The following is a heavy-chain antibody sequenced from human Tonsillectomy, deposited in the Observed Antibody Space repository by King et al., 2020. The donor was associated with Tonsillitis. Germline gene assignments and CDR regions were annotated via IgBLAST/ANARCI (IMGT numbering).Heavy chain of an antibody. CDR2: IYYSGST. CDR3: ARGGLDWFDP. D-gene: IGHD3/OR15-3a*01. Sequence: QLQESGPGLVKPSETLSLTCTVSGGSISSYYWSWLRQPPGKGLEWIGYIYYSGSTNYNPSLKSRVTISVDTSKNQFSLKLSSVTAADTAVYYCARGGLDWFDPWGQGTLVTVSS. CDR1: GGSISSYY. J-gene: IGHJ5*02. V-gene: IGHV4-59*01.